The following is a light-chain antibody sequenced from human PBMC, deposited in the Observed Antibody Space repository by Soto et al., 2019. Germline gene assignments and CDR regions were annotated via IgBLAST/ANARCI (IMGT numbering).Light chain of an antibody. CDR3: GSYAGSITYV. V-gene: IGLV2-23*02. J-gene: IGLJ1*01. CDR2: EVS. CDR1: SSDVGSYNL. Sequence: QSALTQPASVSGSPGQSITISCTGTSSDVGSYNLVSWYQQHPGKAPKLMIYEVSKRPSGVSNRFSGSKSGNTASLTISGLHAEDEADYYCGSYAGSITYVFGTGNKVTGL.